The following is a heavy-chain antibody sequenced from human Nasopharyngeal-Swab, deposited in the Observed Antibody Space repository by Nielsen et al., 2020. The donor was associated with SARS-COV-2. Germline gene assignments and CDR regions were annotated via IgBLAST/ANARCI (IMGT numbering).Heavy chain of an antibody. D-gene: IGHD4-17*01. CDR2: VGIHGDT. Sequence: GESLKISCAASGFSFTNYAMYWVRQATGKGLEWVSAVGIHGDTYYEGSVKGRFTISREDAKNSLYHQMNNLIAADTAVYYCARATHDYGDYRFDFWGKGTLVTVSS. V-gene: IGHV3-13*01. CDR3: ARATHDYGDYRFDF. CDR1: GFSFTNYA. J-gene: IGHJ4*02.